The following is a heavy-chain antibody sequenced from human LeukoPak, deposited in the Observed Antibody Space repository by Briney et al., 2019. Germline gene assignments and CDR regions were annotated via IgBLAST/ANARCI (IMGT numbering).Heavy chain of an antibody. V-gene: IGHV4-59*01. CDR2: IYYSGST. D-gene: IGHD3-10*01. J-gene: IGHJ6*03. CDR1: GGSISSYY. CDR3: ARDRHGSGSYYKTAYYYYYMNV. Sequence: SETLSLTCTVSGGSISSYYWSWIRQPPGKGLEWIGYIYYSGSTNYNPSLKSRVTISVDTSKNQFSLKLSSVTAADTAVYYCARDRHGSGSYYKTAYYYYYMNVWGKGTTVNVSS.